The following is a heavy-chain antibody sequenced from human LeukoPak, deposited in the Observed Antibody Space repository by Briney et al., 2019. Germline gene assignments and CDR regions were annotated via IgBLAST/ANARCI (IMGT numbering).Heavy chain of an antibody. CDR1: GGSISSSSHY. V-gene: IGHV4-39*07. D-gene: IGHD3-10*01. Sequence: SETLSLTCTVSGGSISSSSHYWGWIRQPPGKGLEWIGSMYYRGSTYHNPSLKSRVTISVDTSKNHFSLTLSSVTAADTAVYYCARSDGYGLVGIWGQGTMVTVSS. CDR3: ARSDGYGLVGI. J-gene: IGHJ3*02. CDR2: MYYRGST.